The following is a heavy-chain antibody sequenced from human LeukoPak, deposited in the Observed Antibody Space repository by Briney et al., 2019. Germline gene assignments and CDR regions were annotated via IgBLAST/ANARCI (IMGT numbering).Heavy chain of an antibody. Sequence: ASVKVSCKASGYTFTSSGLSWVRQAPGQGLEWMGWINPNSGGTNYAQKFQGRVTMTRDTSISTAYMELSRLRSDDTAVYYCARAYSSGWYRYYYYYMDVWGKGTTVTVSS. CDR1: GYTFTSSG. V-gene: IGHV1-2*02. CDR2: INPNSGGT. J-gene: IGHJ6*03. CDR3: ARAYSSGWYRYYYYYMDV. D-gene: IGHD6-19*01.